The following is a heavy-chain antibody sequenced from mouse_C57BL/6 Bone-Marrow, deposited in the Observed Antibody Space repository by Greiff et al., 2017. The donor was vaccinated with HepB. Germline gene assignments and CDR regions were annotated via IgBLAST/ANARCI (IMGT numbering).Heavy chain of an antibody. CDR1: GFNIKDYY. CDR3: ARLSHSRRLRAWFAY. V-gene: IGHV14-2*01. Sequence: EVKLQQSGAELVKPGASVKLSCTASGFNIKDYYMHWVKQRTEQGLEWIGRIDPEDGETKYAPKFQGKATITADTSSNTAYLQLSSLTSEDTAVYYCARLSHSRRLRAWFAYWGQGTLVTVSA. D-gene: IGHD3-2*02. J-gene: IGHJ3*01. CDR2: IDPEDGET.